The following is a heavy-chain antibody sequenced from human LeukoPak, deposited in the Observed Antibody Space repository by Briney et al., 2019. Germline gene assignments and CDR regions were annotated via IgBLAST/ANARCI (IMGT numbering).Heavy chain of an antibody. V-gene: IGHV4-59*01. J-gene: IGHJ6*02. CDR1: GGSISSYY. CDR2: IYYSGST. D-gene: IGHD3-22*01. CDR3: ARIYYYDSSGYLDFYYGMDV. Sequence: SETLSLTCTVSGGSISSYYCSWIRQPPGKGLEWIGYIYYSGSTNYNPSLKSRVTISVDTSKNQFSLKLSSVTAADTAVYYCARIYYYDSSGYLDFYYGMDVWGQGTTVTVSS.